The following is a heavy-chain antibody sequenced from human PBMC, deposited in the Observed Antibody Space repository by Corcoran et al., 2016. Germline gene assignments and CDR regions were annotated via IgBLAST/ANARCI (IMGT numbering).Heavy chain of an antibody. CDR2: ISAYNGNT. J-gene: IGHJ4*02. Sequence: QVQLVQSGAEVKKPGASVKVSCKASGYTFTSYGISWVRQAPGQGLEWMGWISAYNGNTNYAQKLQGRVTMTTDTSTSTAYMELRSLRSDDTAWYYCARETEKDYGWGSYPDPRFDYWGQGTLVTVSS. CDR3: ARETEKDYGWGSYPDPRFDY. D-gene: IGHD3-16*02. CDR1: GYTFTSYG. V-gene: IGHV1-18*01.